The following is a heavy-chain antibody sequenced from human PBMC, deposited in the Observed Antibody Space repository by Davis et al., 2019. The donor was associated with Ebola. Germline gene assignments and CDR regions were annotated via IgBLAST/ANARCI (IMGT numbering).Heavy chain of an antibody. V-gene: IGHV4-59*01. CDR3: LGGRYGEPFDY. D-gene: IGHD4-17*01. Sequence: PGGSLRLSCTVSGGSISSYYWTWIRQPPGKGLEWVANIYYSRSTHYNPSLKSRVSISVDPSKNQVSLKLSSVTAADTAVYYCLGGRYGEPFDYWGQGTLVAVSS. J-gene: IGHJ4*02. CDR2: IYYSRST. CDR1: GGSISSYY.